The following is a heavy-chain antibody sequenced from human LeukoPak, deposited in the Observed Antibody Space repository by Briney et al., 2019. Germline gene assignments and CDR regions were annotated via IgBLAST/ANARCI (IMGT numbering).Heavy chain of an antibody. V-gene: IGHV3-48*01. J-gene: IGHJ5*02. Sequence: GGSLRLSCAASGFSFSSYSMNWVRQAPGKGLEWVSYISSSSSTIYYADSVKGRFTISRDNAKNSLYLQMNSLRAADTAVYYCARPRVGATGWFDPWGQGTLVTVSS. CDR3: ARPRVGATGWFDP. CDR1: GFSFSSYS. D-gene: IGHD1-26*01. CDR2: ISSSSSTI.